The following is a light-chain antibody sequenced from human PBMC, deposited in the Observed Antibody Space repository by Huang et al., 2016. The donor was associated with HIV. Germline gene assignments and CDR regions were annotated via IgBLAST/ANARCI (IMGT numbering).Light chain of an antibody. V-gene: IGKV1-16*01. CDR1: QDISEY. Sequence: DIQMTQSPSSLSASVGDTVTITCRASQDISEYLAWFQQKPGQAPTSLIYSSSTLHPGVPVRFSGSGSGTRCTLTINSLQPEDFATYYCQQYDNYPRTFGQGTKVDIK. CDR3: QQYDNYPRT. CDR2: SSS. J-gene: IGKJ2*01.